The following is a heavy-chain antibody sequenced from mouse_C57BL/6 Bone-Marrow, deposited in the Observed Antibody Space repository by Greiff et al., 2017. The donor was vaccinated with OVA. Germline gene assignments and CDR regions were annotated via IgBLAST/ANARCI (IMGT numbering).Heavy chain of an antibody. CDR1: GYTFTSYW. CDR2: IDPSDSYT. J-gene: IGHJ4*01. V-gene: IGHV1-50*01. Sequence: QVQLQQPGAELVKPGASVKLSCTASGYTFTSYWMPWVKQRPGQGLEWIGEIDPSDSYTNYNQKFKGKATLTVDTSSSTAYMQLSSLTSEDSAVYYCCYAMDYWGQGTSVTVSS. CDR3: CYAMDY.